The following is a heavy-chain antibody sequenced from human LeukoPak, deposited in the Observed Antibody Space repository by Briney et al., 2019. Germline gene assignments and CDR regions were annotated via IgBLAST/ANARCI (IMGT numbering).Heavy chain of an antibody. CDR1: GGSISTYY. V-gene: IGHV4-59*08. CDR2: ISYSGIT. J-gene: IGHJ3*02. Sequence: PSETLSLTCSVSGGSISTYYWSWVRQPPGKGLEWIGYISYSGITDYNPSLKSRVTISVDTSKNQFSLKLSSVTAADTAVYYCARHDDYSRAFDIWGQGTMVTVSS. CDR3: ARHDDYSRAFDI. D-gene: IGHD4-11*01.